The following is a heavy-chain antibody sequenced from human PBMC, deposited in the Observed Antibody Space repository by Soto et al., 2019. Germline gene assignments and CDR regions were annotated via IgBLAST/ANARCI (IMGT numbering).Heavy chain of an antibody. CDR1: GFTFISYS. CDR3: ARDQGFLEWLFSYMDV. Sequence: RLSSAASGFTFISYSMNWVRPAPGEGLEWVSSISSSSSYIYYADSVKGRFTISRDNAKNSLYLQMNSLRAEDTAVYYCARDQGFLEWLFSYMDVWGKGTTVTVSS. J-gene: IGHJ6*03. CDR2: ISSSSSYI. V-gene: IGHV3-21*01. D-gene: IGHD3-3*01.